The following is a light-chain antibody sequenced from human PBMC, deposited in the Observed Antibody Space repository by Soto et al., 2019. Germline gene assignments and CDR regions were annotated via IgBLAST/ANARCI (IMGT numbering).Light chain of an antibody. CDR1: QSGSSG. CDR2: KAS. Sequence: EIRMTQSPSTLCASVGDRVTMXCRASQSGSSGLDWYQQKPGKAPKLLIYKASSLETGGPPRFSGSGSGTEFTRPISSRQPDDFATYYGQQYSSYSWTFGQGTKVDIK. J-gene: IGKJ1*01. CDR3: QQYSSYSWT. V-gene: IGKV1-5*03.